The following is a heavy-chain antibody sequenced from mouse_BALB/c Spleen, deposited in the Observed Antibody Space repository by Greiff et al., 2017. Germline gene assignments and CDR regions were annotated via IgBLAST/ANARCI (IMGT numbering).Heavy chain of an antibody. J-gene: IGHJ3*01. V-gene: IGHV5-4*02. CDR1: GFTFSDYY. CDR3: ARDQRYGNYPAWFAY. Sequence: EVHLVESGGGLVKPGGSLKLSCAASGFTFSDYYMYWVRQTPEKRLEWVATISDGGSYTYYPDSVKGRFTISRDNAKNNLYLQMSSLKSEDTAMYYCARDQRYGNYPAWFAYWGQGTLVTVSA. D-gene: IGHD2-10*02. CDR2: ISDGGSYT.